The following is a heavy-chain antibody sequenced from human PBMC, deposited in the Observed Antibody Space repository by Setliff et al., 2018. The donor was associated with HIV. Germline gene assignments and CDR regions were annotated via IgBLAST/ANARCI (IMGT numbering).Heavy chain of an antibody. J-gene: IGHJ6*03. CDR1: GGTLSSYA. CDR2: IIPISGTA. V-gene: IGHV1-69*06. Sequence: ASVKVSCKASGGTLSSYAISWVRQAPGQGLEWMGRIIPISGTANNAQKFQGRVTITADKSTSTAYMQLSSLRSEDTAVYYCARGGGSSPSPVSDYYYYYMDVWGKGTTVTVSS. D-gene: IGHD1-26*01. CDR3: ARGGGSSPSPVSDYYYYYMDV.